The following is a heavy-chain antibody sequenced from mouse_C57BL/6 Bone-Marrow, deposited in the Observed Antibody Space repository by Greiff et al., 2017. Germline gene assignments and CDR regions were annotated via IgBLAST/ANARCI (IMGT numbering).Heavy chain of an antibody. CDR2: IDPENGDT. D-gene: IGHD1-2*01. J-gene: IGHJ4*01. Sequence: EVQLQQSGAELVRPGASVKLSCTASGFTITDDYMHWVKQRPEQGLEWIGWIDPENGDTEYASKFQGKATITADTSSNTAYLQLSSLTSEDTAVYYCTTGILRPYYYAMDYWGQGTSVTVSS. CDR3: TTGILRPYYYAMDY. CDR1: GFTITDDY. V-gene: IGHV14-4*01.